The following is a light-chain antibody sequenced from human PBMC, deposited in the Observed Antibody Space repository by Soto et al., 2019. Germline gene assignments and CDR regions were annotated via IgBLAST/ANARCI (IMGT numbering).Light chain of an antibody. CDR3: HQYDNAPQT. CDR2: GAS. CDR1: QTLRRTY. V-gene: IGKV3-20*01. J-gene: IGKJ2*01. Sequence: EIVLMQSPGTLSLSPVERATLSCRASQTLRRTYIAWYQQKPGQAPRVLIYGASKRATGIPDRFSGSGSGTDFSLTISRLEPEDFAVYYCHQYDNAPQTYGQGTKVEIK.